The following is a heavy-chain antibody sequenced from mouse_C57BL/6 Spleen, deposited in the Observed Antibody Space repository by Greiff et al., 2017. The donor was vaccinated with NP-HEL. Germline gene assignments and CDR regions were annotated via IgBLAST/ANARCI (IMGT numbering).Heavy chain of an antibody. D-gene: IGHD1-1*01. CDR3: ARDTTVDYYAMDY. V-gene: IGHV14-3*01. J-gene: IGHJ4*01. CDR2: IDPANGNT. CDR1: GFNIKNTY. Sequence: EVQLVESVAELVRPGASVKLSCTASGFNIKNTYMHWVKQRPEQGLEWIGRIDPANGNTKYAPKFQGKATITADTSSNTAYLQLSSLTSEDTAIYYCARDTTVDYYAMDYWGQGTSVTVSS.